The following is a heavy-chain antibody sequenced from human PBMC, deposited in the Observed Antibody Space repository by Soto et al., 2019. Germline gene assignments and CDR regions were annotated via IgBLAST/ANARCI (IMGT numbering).Heavy chain of an antibody. D-gene: IGHD3-3*01. J-gene: IGHJ6*02. CDR3: ARGLGFWSGYYRPYYYGMDV. CDR2: IYYSGST. Sequence: QVQLQESGPGLVKPSQTLSLTCTVSGGSISSGGYYWSWIRQHPGKGLEWIGYIYYSGSTYYNPSLKSRVTISVDTSKNQFSLKLSSVTAADTAVYYCARGLGFWSGYYRPYYYGMDVWGQGTTVTVSS. V-gene: IGHV4-31*03. CDR1: GGSISSGGYY.